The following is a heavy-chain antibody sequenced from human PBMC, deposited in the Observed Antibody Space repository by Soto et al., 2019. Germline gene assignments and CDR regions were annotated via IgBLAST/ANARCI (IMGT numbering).Heavy chain of an antibody. J-gene: IGHJ5*02. CDR3: VKNSGWFNT. CDR1: GFTFGTTD. V-gene: IGHV3-23*01. Sequence: QLLQSGGGLVQPGGSLTLSCAASGFTFGTTDMSWVRQAPGEGLEWVSTINGSGGSTYYADSVKGRFTISRDKSRNTVYLQMNSLRGDDTALYYCVKNSGWFNTWGQGALVTVSS. CDR2: INGSGGST. D-gene: IGHD3-10*01.